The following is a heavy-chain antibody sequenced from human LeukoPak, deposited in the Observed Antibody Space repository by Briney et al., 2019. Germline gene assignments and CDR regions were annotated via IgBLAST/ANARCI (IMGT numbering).Heavy chain of an antibody. CDR1: GGSISSYY. V-gene: IGHV4-59*01. D-gene: IGHD1-26*01. CDR2: VYYSGST. J-gene: IGHJ4*02. Sequence: PSETLSLTCTVSGGSISSYYWSWIRQPPGRGLEWIGDVYYSGSTIYNPSLKSRVTISVDTSKNHFSLNLTSVTAADTAVYYCVREAAVGYYFDSWGQGTLVTVSS. CDR3: VREAAVGYYFDS.